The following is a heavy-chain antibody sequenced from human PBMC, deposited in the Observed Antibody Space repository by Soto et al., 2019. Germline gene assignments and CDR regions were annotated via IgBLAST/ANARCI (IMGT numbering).Heavy chain of an antibody. J-gene: IGHJ4*02. CDR1: GGTISSWY. V-gene: IGHV4-59*08. CDR2: IYYSGST. D-gene: IGHD1-26*01. Sequence: QVQLQESGPGLVKPSETLSLTCTVSGGTISSWYWSWIRQPPGKGLEWIGYIYYSGSTNCNPSLKSRVTTSVDTSKNQFSLQLSSVTAADTAVYYCARRYGSAIDYWGQGTLVTVSS. CDR3: ARRYGSAIDY.